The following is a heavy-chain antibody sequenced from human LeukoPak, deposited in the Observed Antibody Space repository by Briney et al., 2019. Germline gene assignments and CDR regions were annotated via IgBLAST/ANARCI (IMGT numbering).Heavy chain of an antibody. J-gene: IGHJ4*02. D-gene: IGHD2-21*01. CDR2: INPNSGGT. V-gene: IGHV1-2*02. Sequence: ASVKVSCKASGYTFTGYYMHWVRHAPGQGLEWMGWINPNSGGTNYAQKFQGRVTMTRDTSISTAYMELSRLRSDDTAVYYCARPPKLFPRPFDYWGQGTLVTVSS. CDR1: GYTFTGYY. CDR3: ARPPKLFPRPFDY.